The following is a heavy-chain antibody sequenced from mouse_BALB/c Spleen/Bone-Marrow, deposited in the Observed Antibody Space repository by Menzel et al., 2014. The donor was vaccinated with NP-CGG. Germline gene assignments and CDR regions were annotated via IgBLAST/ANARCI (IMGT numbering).Heavy chain of an antibody. Sequence: QVQLKQSGPQLVRPGASVKISCKASGYSFTSYWMHWVKQRPGQGLEWIGMIDPSDSETRLNQKFKDKATLTVDKSSSTAYMQLSSPTSEDSAVYYCAGDGITTATYYYAMDYWGQGASVTVSS. D-gene: IGHD1-2*01. J-gene: IGHJ4*01. V-gene: IGHV1S126*01. CDR3: AGDGITTATYYYAMDY. CDR2: IDPSDSET. CDR1: GYSFTSYW.